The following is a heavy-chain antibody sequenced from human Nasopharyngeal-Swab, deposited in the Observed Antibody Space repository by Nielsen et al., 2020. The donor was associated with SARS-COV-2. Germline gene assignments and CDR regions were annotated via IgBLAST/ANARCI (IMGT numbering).Heavy chain of an antibody. J-gene: IGHJ4*02. V-gene: IGHV4-59*13. CDR1: GGSISSYY. CDR2: VYYSGSP. Sequence: SETLSLTCTISGGSISSYYWSWIRQPSGKGLEWIGYVYYSGSPSYNPSLKSRVTISVDTSKNQLSLKLTSVTAADTAVYYCARGLAAAWYGIYYFDYWGQGTLVTVSS. D-gene: IGHD6-13*01. CDR3: ARGLAAAWYGIYYFDY.